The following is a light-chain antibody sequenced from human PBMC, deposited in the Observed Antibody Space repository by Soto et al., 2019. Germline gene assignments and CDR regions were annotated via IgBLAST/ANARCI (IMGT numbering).Light chain of an antibody. CDR3: STWDYSLSAWV. Sequence: QSVLTQPPSVSAAPGQKVTISCSGTSSNIGNNFVSWYQHFPGKAPKLLIFDDTKRPSGIPDRFSGSKSGTSATLGITGLQTGDEADYYCSTWDYSLSAWVFGGGTKVTVL. J-gene: IGLJ3*02. CDR1: SSNIGNNF. CDR2: DDT. V-gene: IGLV1-51*01.